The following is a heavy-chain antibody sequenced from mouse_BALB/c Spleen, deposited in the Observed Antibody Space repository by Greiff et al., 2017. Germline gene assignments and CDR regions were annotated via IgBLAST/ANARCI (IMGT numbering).Heavy chain of an antibody. V-gene: IGHV5-6-5*01. CDR1: GFTFSSYA. CDR2: ISSGGST. CDR3: ARGYRYDAYYAMDY. D-gene: IGHD2-14*01. J-gene: IGHJ4*01. Sequence: DVKLVESGGGLVKPGGSLKLSCAASGFTFSSYAMSWVRQTPEKRLEWVASISSGGSTYYPDSVKGRFTISRDNARNILYLQMSSLRSEDTAMYYCARGYRYDAYYAMDYWGQGTSVTVSS.